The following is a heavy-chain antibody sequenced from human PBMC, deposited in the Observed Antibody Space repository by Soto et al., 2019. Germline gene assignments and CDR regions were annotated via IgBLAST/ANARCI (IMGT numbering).Heavy chain of an antibody. Sequence: QVQLQQWGAGLLKPSETLSLTCAVYGGSFSGYYWSWIRQPPGKGLEWIGEINHSGSTNYNPSLKSRFTISVDTSKNQFSLKLSSVTAADTAVYYCARGGSELHPSSYSSSCYDYWGQGTLVTVSS. CDR2: INHSGST. V-gene: IGHV4-34*01. D-gene: IGHD6-13*01. CDR1: GGSFSGYY. J-gene: IGHJ4*02. CDR3: ARGGSELHPSSYSSSCYDY.